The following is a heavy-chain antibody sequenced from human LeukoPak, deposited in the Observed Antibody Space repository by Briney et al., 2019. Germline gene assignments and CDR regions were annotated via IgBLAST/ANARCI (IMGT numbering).Heavy chain of an antibody. D-gene: IGHD6-19*01. V-gene: IGHV1-69*06. Sequence: SVKVSCKASGGTFSNYAISWVRQAPGQGLEWMGGIIPIFGTANYAQKFQGRVTITADKSTSTAYMELSSLRSEDTAVYYCASTIAVVPGYFDYWGQGTLVTVSS. CDR1: GGTFSNYA. J-gene: IGHJ4*02. CDR2: IIPIFGTA. CDR3: ASTIAVVPGYFDY.